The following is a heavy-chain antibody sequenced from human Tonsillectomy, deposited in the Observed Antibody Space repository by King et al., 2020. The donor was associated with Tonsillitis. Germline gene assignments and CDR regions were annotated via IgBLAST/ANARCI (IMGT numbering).Heavy chain of an antibody. J-gene: IGHJ6*04. V-gene: IGHV3-48*01. CDR2: ISSSSSTI. CDR1: GFTFSSYS. D-gene: IGHD3-3*01. Sequence: VQLVESGGGLVQPGGSLRLSCAASGFTFSSYSMNWVRQAPGKGLEWVSYISSSSSTIYYADSVKGRFTISSDNAKNSLYLQMNSLRAEETAVYYCYVSGLGVWGKGTTVTVSS. CDR3: YVSGLGV.